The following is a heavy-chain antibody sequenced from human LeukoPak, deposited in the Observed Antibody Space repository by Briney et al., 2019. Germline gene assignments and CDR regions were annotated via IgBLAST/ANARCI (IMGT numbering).Heavy chain of an antibody. D-gene: IGHD2-2*01. CDR2: IFSGGST. V-gene: IGHV3-66*01. CDR3: ARDIPSFRSPEDGTFDY. Sequence: GGSLRLSCAASGFTVSTNYMNWVRQAPGKGLEWVSVIFSGGSTYYADSVKGRFTISRDNSKNTLYLQMNSLRAEDSAVYYCARDIPSFRSPEDGTFDYWGQGTLVTVSS. J-gene: IGHJ4*02. CDR1: GFTVSTNY.